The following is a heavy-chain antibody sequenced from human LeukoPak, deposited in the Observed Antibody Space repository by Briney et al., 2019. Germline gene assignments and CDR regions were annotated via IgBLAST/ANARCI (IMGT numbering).Heavy chain of an antibody. CDR1: GFTFSSYW. D-gene: IGHD1-7*01. J-gene: IGHJ5*02. CDR3: ASAHSQTKDNWFDP. Sequence: GGSLRLSCAASGFTFSSYWMSWVRQAPGKGLEWVANIKQDGSEKYYVDSVKGRFTISRDNAKNSLYLQMNSLRAEDTAVYYCASAHSQTKDNWFDPWGQGTLVTVSS. V-gene: IGHV3-7*03. CDR2: IKQDGSEK.